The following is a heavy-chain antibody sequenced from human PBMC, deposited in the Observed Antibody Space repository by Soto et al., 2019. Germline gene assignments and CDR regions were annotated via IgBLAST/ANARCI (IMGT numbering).Heavy chain of an antibody. J-gene: IGHJ5*02. V-gene: IGHV4-59*08. CDR3: ASSSARAGYNWFAP. Sequence: SETLSLTCTVSGGSISSYYWSWIRQPPGKGLEWIGYIYYSGSTNYNPSLKSRVTISVDTSKNQLSLKLSSVTAADTAVYYCASSSARAGYNWFAPWGKGTWVTVS. D-gene: IGHD6-19*01. CDR2: IYYSGST. CDR1: GGSISSYY.